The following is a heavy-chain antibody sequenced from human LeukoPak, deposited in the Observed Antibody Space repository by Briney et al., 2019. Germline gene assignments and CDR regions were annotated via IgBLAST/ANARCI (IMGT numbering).Heavy chain of an antibody. CDR3: ARRYGWGDYYYYGMDV. V-gene: IGHV1-24*01. CDR1: GYNLTELS. Sequence: ASVKVSCKVSGYNLTELSMHWVRQASGKGLEWMGGFDPEDGETIYAQKFQGRVTMTEDTSTDTAYMELSSLRSEDTAVYYCARRYGWGDYYYYGMDVWGQGTTVTVSS. CDR2: FDPEDGET. D-gene: IGHD6-19*01. J-gene: IGHJ6*02.